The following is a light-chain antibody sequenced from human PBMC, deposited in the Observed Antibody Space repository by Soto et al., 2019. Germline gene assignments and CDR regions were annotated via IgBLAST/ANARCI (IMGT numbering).Light chain of an antibody. CDR3: QPYRSSPYT. J-gene: IGKJ2*01. CDR1: QSVSSSY. V-gene: IGKV3-20*01. CDR2: GTS. Sequence: EIVLTQSPGTLSLSPGERATLSCRASQSVSSSYLAWYQQKPGHAPRLLSYGTSSRASGIPERFSGSGFGTEFPFTISRLEHEDFGVYSCQPYRSSPYTFGKGTKLAI.